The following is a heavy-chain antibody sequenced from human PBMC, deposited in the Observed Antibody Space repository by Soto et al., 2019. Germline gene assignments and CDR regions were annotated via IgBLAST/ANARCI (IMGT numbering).Heavy chain of an antibody. D-gene: IGHD6-6*01. V-gene: IGHV3-7*03. Sequence: GGSLRLSCAASGFTFSNYWMSWVRQAPGKGLEWVANIKVDGSAKYYVDSVKGRFTISRDNAKNSLYLQMNSLRGEDTAVYYCARGHSTSPNWFDPRGPVPLVTVSS. CDR2: IKVDGSAK. CDR1: GFTFSNYW. CDR3: ARGHSTSPNWFDP. J-gene: IGHJ5*02.